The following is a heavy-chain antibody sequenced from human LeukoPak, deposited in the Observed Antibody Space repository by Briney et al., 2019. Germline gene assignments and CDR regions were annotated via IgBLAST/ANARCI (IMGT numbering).Heavy chain of an antibody. CDR3: ARDCSGGSCFDY. V-gene: IGHV4-38-2*02. Sequence: PSETLSLTCTVSGYSISSGYYWGWIRQPPGKGLEWIGSIYHSGSTYYNPSLKSRVTISVDTSKNQFSLKLSSVTAADTAVYYCARDCSGGSCFDYWGQGTLVTVSS. CDR1: GYSISSGYY. J-gene: IGHJ4*02. CDR2: IYHSGST. D-gene: IGHD2-15*01.